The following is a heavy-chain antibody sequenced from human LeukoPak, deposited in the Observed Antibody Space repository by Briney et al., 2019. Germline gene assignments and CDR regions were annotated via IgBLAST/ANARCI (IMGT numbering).Heavy chain of an antibody. V-gene: IGHV4-59*08. CDR1: GGSISSYY. D-gene: IGHD3-22*01. CDR2: IYYSGST. CDR3: ARQPSLYDSSGYYYSYFDY. J-gene: IGHJ4*02. Sequence: TSETLSLTCTVSGGSISSYYWSWIRQPPGKGLEWIGYIYYSGSTNYNPSLKSRVTISVDTSKNQFSLKLSSVTAADTAVYYCARQPSLYDSSGYYYSYFDYWGQGTLVTVSS.